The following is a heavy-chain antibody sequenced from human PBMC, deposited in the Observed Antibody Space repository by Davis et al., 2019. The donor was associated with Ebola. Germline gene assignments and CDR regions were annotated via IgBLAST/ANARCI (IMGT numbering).Heavy chain of an antibody. V-gene: IGHV3-23*01. CDR2: ISGSGNST. Sequence: GESLKISCAASGFTFRSYAMSWVRQAPGKGLEWVSAISGSGNSTYYADSVKGRFTISRDNSKNTLYLQMNSLRAEDTALYYCAKARQWLVDSWGQGTLVTVSS. D-gene: IGHD6-19*01. J-gene: IGHJ5*01. CDR3: AKARQWLVDS. CDR1: GFTFRSYA.